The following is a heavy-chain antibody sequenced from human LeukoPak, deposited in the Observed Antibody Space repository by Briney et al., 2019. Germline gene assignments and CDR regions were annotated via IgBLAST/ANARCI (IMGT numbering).Heavy chain of an antibody. CDR3: VSFVAAAGKEVDY. CDR1: GYTFTSYY. D-gene: IGHD6-13*01. Sequence: ASVKVSCKASGYTFTSYYIHWVRQAPGPGLEWMGIINPSGGSTTYAQKFRGRVTMTRDTSTSTVYMELSSLRSEDTAVYYCVSFVAAAGKEVDYWGQGTLVTASS. CDR2: INPSGGST. V-gene: IGHV1-46*01. J-gene: IGHJ4*02.